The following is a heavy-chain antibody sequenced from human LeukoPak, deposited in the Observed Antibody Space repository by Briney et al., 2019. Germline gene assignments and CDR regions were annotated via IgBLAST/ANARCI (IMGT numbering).Heavy chain of an antibody. CDR1: GGSISSSNW. J-gene: IGHJ5*02. CDR3: VQVRTGGLFDP. CDR2: IYHSGST. Sequence: SETLSLTCAVSGGSISSSNWWSWVRQPPGKGLEWIGEIYHSGSTNYNPSLKSRVTISVDKSKIQFSLKLSSVTAADTAVYYCVQVRTGGLFDPWGQGTQVTVSS. V-gene: IGHV4-4*02.